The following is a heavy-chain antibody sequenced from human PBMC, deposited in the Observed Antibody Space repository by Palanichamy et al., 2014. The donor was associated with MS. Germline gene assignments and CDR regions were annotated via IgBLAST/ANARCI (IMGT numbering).Heavy chain of an antibody. CDR3: TTIGWGDTHIDY. Sequence: EVHLVESGGGLVKPGGSLRPSCAASGFTFSNAWMSWVRQAPGKGLEWVGRIKSKIDGGTTDYAAPVRGRFTISRDDSKNTLFLQMNSLKTEDTAVYYCTTIGWGDTHIDYWGQGTLATVSS. V-gene: IGHV3-15*01. CDR2: IKSKIDGGTT. CDR1: GFTFSNAW. J-gene: IGHJ4*02. D-gene: IGHD2-21*02.